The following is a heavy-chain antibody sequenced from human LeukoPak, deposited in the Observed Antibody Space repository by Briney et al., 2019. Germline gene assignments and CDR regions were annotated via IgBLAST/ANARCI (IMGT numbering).Heavy chain of an antibody. CDR3: ARDYDYAFDY. V-gene: IGHV3-21*06. CDR1: GFTFSSYS. Sequence: GGSLRLSCAASGFTFSSYSMNWVRQAPGKGLEWVSSISSSSYYIYYADSVKGRFTISRDNAKNSLYLQLNSLRAEDTAVYYCARDYDYAFDYWGQGTLVTVSS. J-gene: IGHJ4*02. D-gene: IGHD3-16*01. CDR2: ISSSSYYI.